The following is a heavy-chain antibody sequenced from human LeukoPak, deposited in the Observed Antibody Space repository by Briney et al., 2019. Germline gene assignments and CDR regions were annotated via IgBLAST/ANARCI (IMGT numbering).Heavy chain of an antibody. CDR1: GFTFSSYA. Sequence: GGSLRLSCAASGFTFSSYAMSWVRQAPGKGLEWVSAISGSGGSTYYADSVKGRFTISRDNSKNTLYLQMNSLRAEDTAVYYCAKPFNYYGSGSYYYYYGMDVWGQGTTVTVSS. D-gene: IGHD3-10*01. J-gene: IGHJ6*02. V-gene: IGHV3-23*01. CDR2: ISGSGGST. CDR3: AKPFNYYGSGSYYYYYGMDV.